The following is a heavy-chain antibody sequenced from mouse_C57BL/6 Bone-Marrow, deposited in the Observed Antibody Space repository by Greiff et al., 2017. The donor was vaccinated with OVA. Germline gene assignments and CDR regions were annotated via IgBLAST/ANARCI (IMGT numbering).Heavy chain of an antibody. V-gene: IGHV1-50*01. CDR3: ARGITTVLPWFAY. CDR2: IDPSDSYT. D-gene: IGHD1-1*01. J-gene: IGHJ3*01. CDR1: GYTFTSYW. Sequence: QVQLQQPGAELVKPGASVKLSCKASGYTFTSYWMQWVKQRPGQGLEWIGEIDPSDSYTNYNQQFKGKATLTVDTSSSTAYMQLSSLTSEDSAVYYCARGITTVLPWFAYWGQGTLVTVSA.